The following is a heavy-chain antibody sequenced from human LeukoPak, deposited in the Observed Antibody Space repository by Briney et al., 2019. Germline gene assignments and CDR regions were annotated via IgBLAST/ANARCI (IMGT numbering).Heavy chain of an antibody. CDR1: GGTFSSYA. V-gene: IGHV1-69*05. CDR2: IIPIFGTA. D-gene: IGHD2-2*01. Sequence: SVKVSCKASGGTFSSYAISWVRQAPGQGLEWMGRIIPIFGTANYAQKFQGRVTITTDESTSTAYMEVSSLRSEDTAVYYCATSVVPAATGIGDPWGQGTLVTVSS. CDR3: ATSVVPAATGIGDP. J-gene: IGHJ5*02.